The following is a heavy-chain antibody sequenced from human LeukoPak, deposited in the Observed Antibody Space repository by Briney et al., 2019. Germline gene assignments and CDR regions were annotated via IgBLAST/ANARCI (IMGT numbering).Heavy chain of an antibody. Sequence: GESLKISCKGSGYSFSNHWIDWVRQMPGKGLEWLGTIRPSDSSVRYSPSFQGQVTISVDRSIDTAYLQWSSLKASDTAIYCCARHQNGDYSDASAFWGQGTMVSVSS. J-gene: IGHJ3*01. CDR3: ARHQNGDYSDASAF. D-gene: IGHD2-15*01. V-gene: IGHV5-51*01. CDR2: IRPSDSSV. CDR1: GYSFSNHW.